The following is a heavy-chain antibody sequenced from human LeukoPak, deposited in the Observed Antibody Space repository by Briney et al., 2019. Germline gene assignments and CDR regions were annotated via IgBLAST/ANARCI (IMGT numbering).Heavy chain of an antibody. J-gene: IGHJ4*02. CDR2: IYYSGST. D-gene: IGHD4-17*01. Sequence: PSETLSLTCTVSGGSISSSSYYWGWIRQPPGKGLEWIGSIYYSGSTYYNPSLKSRVTISVDTSKNQFSLKLSSVTAADTAVYYCARHADGDYARIDYWGQGTLVTVSS. CDR3: ARHADGDYARIDY. V-gene: IGHV4-39*01. CDR1: GGSISSSSYY.